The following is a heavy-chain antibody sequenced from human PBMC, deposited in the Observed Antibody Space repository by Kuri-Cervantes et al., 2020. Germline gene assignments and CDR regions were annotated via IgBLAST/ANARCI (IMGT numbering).Heavy chain of an antibody. V-gene: IGHV3-48*01. J-gene: IGHJ4*02. D-gene: IGHD3-22*01. CDR3: AKDIGWYYYDSRGGVGADY. CDR1: GFPLSSYS. Sequence: GESLKISCAVSGFPLSSYSMNWVRQAPGKGLEWISYINGGSKTIEYAESLKGRFTISRDNAKNSLYLQMNSLRAEDTAVYSCAKDIGWYYYDSRGGVGADYWGQGTLVTVSS. CDR2: INGGSKTI.